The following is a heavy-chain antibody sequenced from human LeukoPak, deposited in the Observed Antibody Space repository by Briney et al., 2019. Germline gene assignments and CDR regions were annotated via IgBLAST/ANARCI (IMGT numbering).Heavy chain of an antibody. CDR2: INHSGST. V-gene: IGHV4-34*01. Sequence: PSETLSLTCAVYGGSFSGYYWSWIRQPPGKGREGIGEINHSGSTNYNPSLKSRVTISVDTSKNQFSLKLSSVTAADTAVYYCARLPGDYVAGDYWGQGTLVTVSS. CDR3: ARLPGDYVAGDY. CDR1: GGSFSGYY. J-gene: IGHJ4*02. D-gene: IGHD4-17*01.